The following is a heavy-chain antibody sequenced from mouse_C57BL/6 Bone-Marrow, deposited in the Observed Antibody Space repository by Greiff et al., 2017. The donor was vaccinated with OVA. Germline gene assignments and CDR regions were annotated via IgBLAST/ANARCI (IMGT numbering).Heavy chain of an antibody. CDR3: ARQRDYGSSYDYFDY. D-gene: IGHD1-1*01. CDR2: ISSGGSYT. Sequence: EVQRVESGGDLVKPGGSLKLSCAASGFTFSSYGMSWVRQTPDKRLEWVATISSGGSYTYYPDSVKGRFTISRDNAKNTLYLQMSSLKSEDTAMYYCARQRDYGSSYDYFDYWGQGTTLTVSS. CDR1: GFTFSSYG. V-gene: IGHV5-6*01. J-gene: IGHJ2*01.